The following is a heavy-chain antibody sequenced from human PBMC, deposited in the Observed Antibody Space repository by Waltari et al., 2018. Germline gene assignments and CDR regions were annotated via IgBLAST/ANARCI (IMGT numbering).Heavy chain of an antibody. CDR3: ARGVIVAGTKWFDL. J-gene: IGHJ5*02. CDR1: GFTFSTYG. Sequence: QVQLVESGGGVVQPGPSLRLSCAASGFTFSTYGMNWVRQTPDKGLEWVDFIADDGSNKYQTDSMKGRFIISRDNGKNTLYLQMNSLRADDTAIYYCARGVIVAGTKWFDLWGQGTLVTVSS. CDR2: IADDGSNK. D-gene: IGHD6-19*01. V-gene: IGHV3-30*02.